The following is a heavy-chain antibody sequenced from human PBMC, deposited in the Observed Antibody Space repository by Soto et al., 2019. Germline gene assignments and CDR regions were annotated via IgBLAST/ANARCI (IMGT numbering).Heavy chain of an antibody. CDR1: GGSISSSSYY. V-gene: IGHV4-39*01. Sequence: QLQLQESGPGLVKPSETLSLTCTVSGGSISSSSYYWGWIRQPPGKGLEWIGSIYYSGSTYYNPSLKSRVTISVDTSKNQFSLKLSAVTVADTAVYYCARLDRLGLYMDYWGQGTLVTVSS. CDR3: ARLDRLGLYMDY. J-gene: IGHJ4*02. D-gene: IGHD3-16*02. CDR2: IYYSGST.